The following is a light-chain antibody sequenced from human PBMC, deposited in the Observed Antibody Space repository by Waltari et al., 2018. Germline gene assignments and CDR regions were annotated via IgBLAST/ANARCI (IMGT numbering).Light chain of an antibody. V-gene: IGLV1-44*01. CDR2: SDD. J-gene: IGLJ2*01. CDR3: ASWDYRLNGIL. CDR1: NSSIGNSP. Sequence: QSVMTQPPSASGTPGQRVLISCSGSNSSIGNSPVNWYQQLPGAAPKVLIYSDDRRPSRVPDRFSGSKSGTSASLVITGLQSEDEADYYCASWDYRLNGILFGGGTRLTVL.